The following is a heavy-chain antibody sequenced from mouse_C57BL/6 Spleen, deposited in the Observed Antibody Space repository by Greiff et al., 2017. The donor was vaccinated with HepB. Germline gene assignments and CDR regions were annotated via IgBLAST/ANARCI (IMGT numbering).Heavy chain of an antibody. CDR1: GYTFTSYW. Sequence: EVKLQQSGTVLARPGASVKMSCKTSGYTFTSYWMHWVKQRPGQGLEWIGAIYPGNSDTSYNQKFKGKAKLTAVTSASTAYMELSSLTNEDSAVDYCTRSGLITTVVGRYFDVWGTGTTVTVSS. D-gene: IGHD1-1*01. CDR2: IYPGNSDT. CDR3: TRSGLITTVVGRYFDV. J-gene: IGHJ1*03. V-gene: IGHV1-5*01.